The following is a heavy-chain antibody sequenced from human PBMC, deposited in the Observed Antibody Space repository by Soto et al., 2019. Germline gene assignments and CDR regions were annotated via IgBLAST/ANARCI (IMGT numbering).Heavy chain of an antibody. CDR2: MNQHRSDI. V-gene: IGHV3-7*03. J-gene: IGHJ4*02. D-gene: IGHD2-8*02. CDR1: GFTFSSYW. CDR3: ATDTYCPATCYRGHGN. Sequence: EVQLVESGGDLVQPGGSLRLSCADSGFTFSSYWMAWVRQSPGKGLEWVASMNQHRSDIQYVDSVRGRFTISRDNARNLLYLQMNNLRVEDTAIYYCATDTYCPATCYRGHGNWGQGTLVTVSS.